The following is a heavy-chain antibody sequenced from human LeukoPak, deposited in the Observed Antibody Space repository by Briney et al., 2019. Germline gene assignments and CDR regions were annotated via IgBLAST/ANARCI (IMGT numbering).Heavy chain of an antibody. D-gene: IGHD3-22*01. V-gene: IGHV4-34*01. CDR1: GGSFSGYY. Sequence: SETLSLTCAVYGGSFSGYYWGWIRQPPGKGLEWIGSIYYSGSTYYNPSLKSRVTISVDTSKNQFSLKLSSVTAADTAVYYCARAWDDYYDSSGYYYRDAFDIWGQGTMVTVSS. J-gene: IGHJ3*02. CDR3: ARAWDDYYDSSGYYYRDAFDI. CDR2: IYYSGST.